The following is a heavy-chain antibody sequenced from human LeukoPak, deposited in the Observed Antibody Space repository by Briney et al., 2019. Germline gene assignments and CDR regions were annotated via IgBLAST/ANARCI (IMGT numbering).Heavy chain of an antibody. CDR3: ARVWPAYCGGDCYGDVDY. CDR1: GYTFTSYG. D-gene: IGHD2-21*02. V-gene: IGHV1-18*01. CDR2: ISAYNGNT. Sequence: ASVKVSCKASGYTFTSYGISWMRQAPGQGLEWMGWISAYNGNTNYAQKLQGRVTMTTDTSTSTAYMELRSLRSDDTAVYYCARVWPAYCGGDCYGDVDYWGQGTLVTVSS. J-gene: IGHJ4*02.